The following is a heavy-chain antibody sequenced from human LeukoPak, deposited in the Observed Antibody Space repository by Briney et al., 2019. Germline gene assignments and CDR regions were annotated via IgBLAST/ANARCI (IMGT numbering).Heavy chain of an antibody. V-gene: IGHV3-23*01. J-gene: IGHJ4*02. Sequence: ETLSRTCAVYGGSFSGYYWSWIRQAPGKGLEWVSAISGSGGSTYYADSVKGRFTISRDNSKNTLYLQMNSLRAEDTAVYYCAKDWVGPTGYWGQGTLVTVSS. CDR3: AKDWVGPTGY. CDR1: GGSFSGYY. D-gene: IGHD1-26*01. CDR2: ISGSGGST.